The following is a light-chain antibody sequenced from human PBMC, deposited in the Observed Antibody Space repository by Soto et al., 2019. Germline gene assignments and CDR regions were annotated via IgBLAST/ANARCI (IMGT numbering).Light chain of an antibody. J-gene: IGKJ2*01. V-gene: IGKV3-15*01. CDR1: QSISSS. CDR3: QQHSSGPLT. Sequence: IVMTQSPATLPVSPGERATLSCRASQSISSSTLAWYQQKPGQPPRLLIYSVSTRAAGIPARFSGSGSRTEVTLTINSRQPEEFAVYCCQQHSSGPLTFGQGTKLEI. CDR2: SVS.